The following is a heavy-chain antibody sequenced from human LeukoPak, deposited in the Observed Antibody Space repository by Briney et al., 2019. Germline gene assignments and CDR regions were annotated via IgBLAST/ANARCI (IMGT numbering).Heavy chain of an antibody. Sequence: GGSLRLSWAASGFTFSSYGMHWVRQAPGKGLEWVAVISYDGSNKYYADSVKGRFTISRDNSKNTLYLQMNSLRAEDTAVYYCAKAVLRFLEWLPLNGMDVWGQGTTVTVSS. D-gene: IGHD3-3*01. CDR2: ISYDGSNK. J-gene: IGHJ6*02. CDR1: GFTFSSYG. V-gene: IGHV3-30*18. CDR3: AKAVLRFLEWLPLNGMDV.